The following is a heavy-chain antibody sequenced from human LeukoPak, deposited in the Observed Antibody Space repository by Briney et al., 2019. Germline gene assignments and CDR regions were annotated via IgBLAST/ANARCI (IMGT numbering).Heavy chain of an antibody. CDR1: GGSFSGYY. D-gene: IGHD6-13*01. J-gene: IGHJ5*02. CDR3: AARPDIAATGPGWFDP. V-gene: IGHV4-34*01. CDR2: INHSGST. Sequence: SETLSLTCAVYGGSFSGYYWSWVRQPPGKGLEWVGEINHSGSTNYNSSLKSRVAISVDTSKNQFSLKVTSVTAADTAVYYCAARPDIAATGPGWFDPWGQGTLVTVSS.